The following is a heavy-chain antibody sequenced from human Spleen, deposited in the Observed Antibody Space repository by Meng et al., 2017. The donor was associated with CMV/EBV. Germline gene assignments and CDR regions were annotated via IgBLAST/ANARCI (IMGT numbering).Heavy chain of an antibody. Sequence: GESLKISCAASGFTFSNYGIHWVRQAPDKGLEWVAFIRYDGSNEYYADSVKGRFTISRDTSRNTVFLQMDSLRAEDTAVYYCARGASVYCDSTSCYHPHVTGTAFAHWGQGTLVTVSS. CDR3: ARGASVYCDSTSCYHPHVTGTAFAH. J-gene: IGHJ5*02. V-gene: IGHV3-30*02. CDR2: IRYDGSNE. CDR1: GFTFSNYG. D-gene: IGHD2-2*01.